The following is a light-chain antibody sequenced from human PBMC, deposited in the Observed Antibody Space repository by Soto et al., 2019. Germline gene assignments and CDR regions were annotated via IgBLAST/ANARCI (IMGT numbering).Light chain of an antibody. V-gene: IGKV3-15*01. CDR3: LQYDSSRT. CDR2: GAS. J-gene: IGKJ1*01. Sequence: EIVLTQSPATLSVSPGEIATLSFRASQSVSSNLAWYQQKPGQAPRLLIFGASTRATGIAARCSGTGSGTEFTLTSSSLHSEDFAHYYCLQYDSSRTFGQGTKVDIK. CDR1: QSVSSN.